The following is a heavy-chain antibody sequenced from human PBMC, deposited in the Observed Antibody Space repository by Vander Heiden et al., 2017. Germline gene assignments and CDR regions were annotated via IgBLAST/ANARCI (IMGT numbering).Heavy chain of an antibody. V-gene: IGHV3-9*01. CDR2: ISWNSGSI. CDR1: GFTFDDYA. CDR3: AKDNSYDSSGYLDY. J-gene: IGHJ4*02. Sequence: EVQLVESGGGLVQTGRSLRLSCAASGFTFDDYAMHWVRQAPGKGLEWVSRISWNSGSIGYADSVKGRFTISRDNAKNSLYLQMNSLRAEDTALYYCAKDNSYDSSGYLDYWGQGTLVTVSS. D-gene: IGHD3-22*01.